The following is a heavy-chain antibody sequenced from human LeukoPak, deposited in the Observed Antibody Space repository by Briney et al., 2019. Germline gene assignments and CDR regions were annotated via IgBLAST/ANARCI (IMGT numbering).Heavy chain of an antibody. CDR3: ARRAPVYLFHR. CDR1: GGSISGYL. Sequence: SETLPHTCTVPGGSISGYLTSCIRQPPGKGLEWIGRIYTSGSTNYRPSLKSRLTMSVDTSKNQFSLKLSSVTAAYTAVYYCARRAPVYLFHRGGQGPLVSVSS. J-gene: IGHJ4*02. D-gene: IGHD2-8*01. CDR2: IYTSGST. V-gene: IGHV4-4*07.